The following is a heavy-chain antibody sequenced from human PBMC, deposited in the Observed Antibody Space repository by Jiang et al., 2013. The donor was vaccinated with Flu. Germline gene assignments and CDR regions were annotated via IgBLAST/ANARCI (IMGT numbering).Heavy chain of an antibody. CDR3: ARLDYGDGYYYYGMDV. V-gene: IGHV4-39*01. D-gene: IGHD4-17*01. J-gene: IGHJ6*02. CDR1: GGSISSSHYL. CDR2: IYYSGST. Sequence: ETLSLTCTVSGGSISSSHYLWGWIRQPPGKGLEWIGSIYYSGSTYYNPSLKSRVTMSVDTSKNQFSLKLSSVTAADTAVYYCARLDYGDGYYYYGMDVWGQGTTVTVSS.